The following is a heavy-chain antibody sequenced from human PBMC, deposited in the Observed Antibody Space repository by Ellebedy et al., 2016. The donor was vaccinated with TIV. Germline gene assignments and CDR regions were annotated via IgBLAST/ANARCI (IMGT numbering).Heavy chain of an antibody. CDR1: GFSVNNIY. Sequence: PWGSLRLSCAVSGFSVNNIYLKWVRQAPGPGLEWISVIRDHGTTHYAVSVPGRFTISKDTFKNSLHLQMKRLRPEDTAVYYCVRDFDRSSRDAGYVWGRGTLVTVSS. V-gene: IGHV3-66*01. D-gene: IGHD3-9*01. J-gene: IGHJ4*02. CDR2: IRDHGTT. CDR3: VRDFDRSSRDAGYV.